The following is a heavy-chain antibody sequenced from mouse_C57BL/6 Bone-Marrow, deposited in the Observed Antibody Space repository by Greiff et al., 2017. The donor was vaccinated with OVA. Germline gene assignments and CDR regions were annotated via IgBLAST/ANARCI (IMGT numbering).Heavy chain of an antibody. Sequence: VKLVESGAELVRPGASVTLSCKASGYTFTASEMHWVKQTPVHGLEWIGAIAPETGGTPYNQKCKGKAILTADKSSSTAYMELRSLTSEDSAVYYCTREGDIPGWFAYWGQGTRVTVSA. CDR2: IAPETGGT. D-gene: IGHD3-3*01. CDR1: GYTFTASE. J-gene: IGHJ3*01. V-gene: IGHV1-15*01. CDR3: TREGDIPGWFAY.